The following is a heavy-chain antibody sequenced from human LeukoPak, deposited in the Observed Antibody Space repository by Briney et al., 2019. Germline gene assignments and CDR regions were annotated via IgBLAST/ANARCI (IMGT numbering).Heavy chain of an antibody. CDR2: IYHSGST. V-gene: IGHV4-4*02. D-gene: IGHD3-22*01. J-gene: IGHJ5*02. CDR3: ARDYYDSSGYQPKAFDP. Sequence: PSETLSLTCSVSIGSISSSKWWSWVRQSPVKGLEWIGEIYHSGSTNYNPSLKSRVTISVDKSKNQFSLELSSVTAADTAVYYCARDYYDSSGYQPKAFDPWGQGTLVTVSS. CDR1: IGSISSSKW.